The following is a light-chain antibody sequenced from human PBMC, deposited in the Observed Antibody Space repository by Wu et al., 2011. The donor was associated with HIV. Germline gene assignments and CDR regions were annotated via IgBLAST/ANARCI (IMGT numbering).Light chain of an antibody. CDR2: GAS. CDR3: QQYGGAPFT. J-gene: IGKJ4*01. V-gene: IGKV3-20*01. Sequence: EIVMTQSPGTLSVSPGERATLSCRASQSVSSKLAWYQQRPGQAPRLLIYGASTRATGTPARFSGSGSGTDFTLTINRLEPKDFALYYCQQYGGAPFTFGGGTKVEIK. CDR1: QSVSSK.